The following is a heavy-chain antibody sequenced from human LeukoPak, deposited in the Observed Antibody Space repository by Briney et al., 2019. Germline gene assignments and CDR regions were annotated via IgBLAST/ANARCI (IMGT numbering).Heavy chain of an antibody. CDR1: GFTFSSYA. J-gene: IGHJ4*02. V-gene: IGHV3-23*01. CDR3: AKDLWYGSGSYSFGY. Sequence: PGGSLRLSCAASGFTFSSYAMSWVRQAPGKGLEWVSAISGSGGSTYYADSVKGRFTISRDNSKNTLYLQMNSLRAEDTAVYYCAKDLWYGSGSYSFGYWGQGTLVTVSS. CDR2: ISGSGGST. D-gene: IGHD3-10*01.